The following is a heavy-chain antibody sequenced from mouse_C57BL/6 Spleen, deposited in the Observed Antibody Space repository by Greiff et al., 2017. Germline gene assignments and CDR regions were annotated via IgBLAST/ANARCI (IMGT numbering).Heavy chain of an antibody. D-gene: IGHD1-1*01. CDR2: ISSGSSTI. V-gene: IGHV5-17*01. J-gene: IGHJ3*01. CDR1: GFTFSDYG. Sequence: EVKVVESGGGLVKPGGSLKLSCAASGFTFSDYGMHWVRQAPEKGLEWVAYISSGSSTIYYADTVKGRFTISRDNAKNTLSLQMTSLRSEDTAMYYCARGSNPAWFAYWGQGTLVTVSA. CDR3: ARGSNPAWFAY.